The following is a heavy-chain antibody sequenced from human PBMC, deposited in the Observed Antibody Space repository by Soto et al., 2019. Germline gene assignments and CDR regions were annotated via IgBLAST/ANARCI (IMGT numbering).Heavy chain of an antibody. CDR1: GFTFSSSS. CDR2: ISSSSDSV. J-gene: IGHJ1*01. CDR3: ARDPSSLWAPEYFYH. D-gene: IGHD3-10*01. V-gene: IGHV3-21*01. Sequence: EVQLVESGGGLVKPGGSLRLSCAASGFTFSSSSVSWVRQAPGKGLEWVSSISSSSDSVYYADSVKGRFTISRDNAKNSLYLQMNSLRAEDTAVYYCARDPSSLWAPEYFYHWGHGSLVTVSS.